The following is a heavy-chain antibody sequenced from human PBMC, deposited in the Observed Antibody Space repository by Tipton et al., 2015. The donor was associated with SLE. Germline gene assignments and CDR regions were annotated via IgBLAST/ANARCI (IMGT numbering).Heavy chain of an antibody. V-gene: IGHV4-59*11. D-gene: IGHD6-6*01. J-gene: IGHJ3*02. Sequence: TLSLTCTVSGGSISRPYWCWTRHPPRKGLEWIGYVYYTGSSDYNPTLKSRVTISVDTSKNQFSLRLTSVTAADTAVYYSARRLYSSSSDAFDIWGQGTVVTVSS. CDR3: ARRLYSSSSDAFDI. CDR2: VYYTGSS. CDR1: GGSISRPY.